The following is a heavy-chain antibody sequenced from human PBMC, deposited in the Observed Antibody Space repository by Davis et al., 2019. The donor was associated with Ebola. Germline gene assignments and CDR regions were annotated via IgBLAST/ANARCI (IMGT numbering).Heavy chain of an antibody. D-gene: IGHD2-15*01. CDR1: GFTFHDYD. J-gene: IGHJ3*02. CDR3: ARDRSGGAFDI. CDR2: IRTGYTTTV. V-gene: IGHV3-48*03. Sequence: GESLKISCAASGFTFHDYDMNWVRQAPGKGLEWVSFIRTGYTTTVYYAESVKGRFTGSRDNAKNSLYLQLNDLRDEDTAVYYCARDRSGGAFDIWGQGTMVTVSS.